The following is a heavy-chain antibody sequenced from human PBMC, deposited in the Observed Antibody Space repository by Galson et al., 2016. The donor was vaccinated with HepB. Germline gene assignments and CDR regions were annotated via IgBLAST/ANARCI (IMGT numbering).Heavy chain of an antibody. CDR1: GGTFSSFS. J-gene: IGHJ4*02. CDR3: TRTASYFDN. CDR2: ILPMFDAA. Sequence: SVKVSCKASGGTFSSFSISWVRPTPGQGLEWMGGILPMFDAAESAPKFQDRVTFSADESTGTAYMELSSLGSEDTAIYDCTRTASYFDNWGQGTLITVSS. V-gene: IGHV1-69*13.